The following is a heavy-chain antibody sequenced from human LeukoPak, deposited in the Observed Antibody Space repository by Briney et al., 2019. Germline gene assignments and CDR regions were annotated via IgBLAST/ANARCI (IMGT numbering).Heavy chain of an antibody. D-gene: IGHD6-19*01. Sequence: SQTLSLTCTVSGGSISSGSYYWSWIRQPAGKGLEWIGRIYTSGSTNYNPSLKSRVTISVDTSKNQFSLKLSSVTAADTAVYSCARAGGWTKSYWYFDLWGRGTLVTVSS. V-gene: IGHV4-61*02. CDR3: ARAGGWTKSYWYFDL. CDR1: GGSISSGSYY. J-gene: IGHJ2*01. CDR2: IYTSGST.